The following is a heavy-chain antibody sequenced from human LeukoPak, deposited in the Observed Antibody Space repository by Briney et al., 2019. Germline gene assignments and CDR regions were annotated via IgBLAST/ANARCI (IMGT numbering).Heavy chain of an antibody. CDR1: GYTLTELS. CDR3: ATDQVGATGIDY. Sequence: ASVKVSCKVSGYTLTELSMHWVRQAPGKGLEWMGGFDPEDGETIYAQKFQGRVTMTEDTSTDTAYMELSSLRSEDTAVYYCATDQVGATGIDYWGQGTLVTVSS. CDR2: FDPEDGET. J-gene: IGHJ4*02. V-gene: IGHV1-24*01. D-gene: IGHD1-26*01.